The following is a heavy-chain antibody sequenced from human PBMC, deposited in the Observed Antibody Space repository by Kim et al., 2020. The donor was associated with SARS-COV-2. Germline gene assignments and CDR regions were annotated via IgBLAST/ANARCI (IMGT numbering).Heavy chain of an antibody. CDR1: GYTFTSYG. J-gene: IGHJ5*02. CDR3: ARDRWAETMVHGVIGLDNWFDP. V-gene: IGHV1-18*01. D-gene: IGHD3-10*01. Sequence: ASVKVSCKASGYTFTSYGISWVRQAPGQGLEWMGWISAYNGNTKYAQKLQGRVTMTTDTSTSTAYLELRSLRSDDTAVYYCARDRWAETMVHGVIGLDNWFDPWGQGTLVTVSS. CDR2: ISAYNGNT.